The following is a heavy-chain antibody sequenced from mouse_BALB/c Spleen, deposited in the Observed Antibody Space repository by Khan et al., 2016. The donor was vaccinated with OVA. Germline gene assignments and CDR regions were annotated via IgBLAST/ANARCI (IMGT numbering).Heavy chain of an antibody. Sequence: QIQLVQSGAELVKPGASVKLSCKASGYTFTSYYLYWVRQRPGQGLEWIGEINPNNGGTNFNEKFKSKATLTVDKSSSTAYMQLSSLTSEDSAAFYCTRSGYGSFAYWGQGTLVTVSA. V-gene: IGHV1S81*02. J-gene: IGHJ3*01. CDR2: INPNNGGT. CDR1: GYTFTSYY. D-gene: IGHD2-2*01. CDR3: TRSGYGSFAY.